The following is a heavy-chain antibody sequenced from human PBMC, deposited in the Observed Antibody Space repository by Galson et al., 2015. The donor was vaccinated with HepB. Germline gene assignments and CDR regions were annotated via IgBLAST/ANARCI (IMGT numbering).Heavy chain of an antibody. D-gene: IGHD3-10*01. Sequence: SLRLSCAASGFTFSSYAMNWVRQAPGKGLEWVSGISGSGGTTYYADSVKGRVTISRDNSKNTLYLQMNSLRAEDTAVYYCAKSTPVRWFGEFWGQGTLVTVSS. V-gene: IGHV3-23*01. CDR3: AKSTPVRWFGEF. CDR1: GFTFSSYA. J-gene: IGHJ4*02. CDR2: ISGSGGTT.